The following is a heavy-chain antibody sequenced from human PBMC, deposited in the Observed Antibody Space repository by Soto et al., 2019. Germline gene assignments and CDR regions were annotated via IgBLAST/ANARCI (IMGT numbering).Heavy chain of an antibody. CDR3: ARANSFYYYGMDV. CDR2: IYYSGST. V-gene: IGHV4-31*03. J-gene: IGHJ6*02. CDR1: GGSISSGGYY. Sequence: TLSLTCTVSGGSISSGGYYWSWIRQHPGKGLEWIGYIYYSGSTYYNPSLKSRVTISVDTSKNQFSLKLSSVTAADTAVYYCARANSFYYYGMDVWGQGTTVTVSS. D-gene: IGHD4-4*01.